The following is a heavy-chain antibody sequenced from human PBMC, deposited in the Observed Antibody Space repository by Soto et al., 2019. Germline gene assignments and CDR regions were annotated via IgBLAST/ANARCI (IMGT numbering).Heavy chain of an antibody. CDR1: GDSISSNNW. J-gene: IGHJ4*02. CDR2: IFYDGNT. D-gene: IGHD3-10*01. CDR3: ARRMTNYYGLDY. Sequence: SDTLSLTCTVSGDSISSNNWWAWFRQPPGKGLEWIGHIFYDGNTYYNPSFKSRVTMSVDTSKNQFSLKLSSVTAVDTAVYYCARRMTNYYGLDYWGQGTLVTVS. V-gene: IGHV4-28*01.